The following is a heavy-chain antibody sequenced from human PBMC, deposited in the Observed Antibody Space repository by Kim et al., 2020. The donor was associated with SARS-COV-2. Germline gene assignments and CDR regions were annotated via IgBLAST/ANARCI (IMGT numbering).Heavy chain of an antibody. CDR3: ARDYCSSTSCYMLNYGMDV. V-gene: IGHV1-2*06. CDR1: GYTFTGYY. D-gene: IGHD2-2*02. Sequence: ASVKVSCKASGYTFTGYYMHWVRQAPGQGLEWMGRINPNSGGTNYAQKFQGRVTMTRDTSISTAYMELSRMRSDDTAVYYCARDYCSSTSCYMLNYGMDVWGQGTTVTVSS. CDR2: INPNSGGT. J-gene: IGHJ6*02.